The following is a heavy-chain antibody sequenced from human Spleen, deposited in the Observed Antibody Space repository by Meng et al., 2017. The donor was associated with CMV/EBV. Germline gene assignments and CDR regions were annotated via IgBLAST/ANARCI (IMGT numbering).Heavy chain of an antibody. D-gene: IGHD6-19*01. J-gene: IGHJ4*02. CDR2: ITGSGTTR. CDR3: ASRYSSGWFDVRDY. Sequence: SGFTLRDDHMSWIRQAPGKGLEWVSHITGSGTTRYYADSVKGRFTISRDNAKNSLYLQMNSLRAEDTAVYYCASRYSSGWFDVRDYWGQGTLVTVSS. V-gene: IGHV3-11*01. CDR1: GFTLRDDH.